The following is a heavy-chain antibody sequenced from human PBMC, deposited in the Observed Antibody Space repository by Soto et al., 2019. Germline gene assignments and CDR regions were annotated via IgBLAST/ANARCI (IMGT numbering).Heavy chain of an antibody. CDR1: GGSINTSNY. CDR3: ARRGEAKSFDY. J-gene: IGHJ4*02. V-gene: IGHV4-39*01. Sequence: QLQLQESGLGLVRPSETLSLTCTVSGGSINTSNYWGWIRQPPGKGLEWLGSIYYSGSTYYSPSLKSRVTISVDTPKNQFSLKLSSATAADTAVYFCARRGEAKSFDYWGQGTLVTVSS. D-gene: IGHD2-21*01. CDR2: IYYSGST.